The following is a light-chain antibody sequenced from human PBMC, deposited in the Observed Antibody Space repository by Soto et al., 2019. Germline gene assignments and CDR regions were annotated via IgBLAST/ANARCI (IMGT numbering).Light chain of an antibody. CDR2: DVA. Sequence: QSVLTQPHSVPGSPGQSITISCTGTSSDFGGYNYVSWYRQHPGEAPELMIYDVANRPSGVSDRFSGSKSGNTASLTISGLQTEDEADYYCSSYTSTSTLYVFGTGTKVTVL. V-gene: IGLV2-14*03. CDR3: SSYTSTSTLYV. J-gene: IGLJ1*01. CDR1: SSDFGGYNY.